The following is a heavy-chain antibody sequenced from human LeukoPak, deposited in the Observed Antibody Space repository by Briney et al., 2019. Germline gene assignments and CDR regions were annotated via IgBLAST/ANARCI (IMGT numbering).Heavy chain of an antibody. Sequence: PGGSLRLSCAASGFTFSSYWMSWVRQAPAKGLEWVANIKQDGSEKYYVDSVKGRFTISRDNAKNSLYLQMNSLRAEDTAVYYCARTPSMWPDAFDIWGQRTMVTVSS. J-gene: IGHJ3*02. CDR2: IKQDGSEK. V-gene: IGHV3-7*03. CDR3: ARTPSMWPDAFDI. CDR1: GFTFSSYW. D-gene: IGHD2/OR15-2a*01.